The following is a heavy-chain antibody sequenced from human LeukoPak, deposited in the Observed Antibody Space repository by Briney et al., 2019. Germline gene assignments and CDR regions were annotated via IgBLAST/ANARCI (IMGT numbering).Heavy chain of an antibody. Sequence: PGGSLRLSCAASGFTFSSYAMHWVRQAPGKGLEWVAVISYDGSNKYYADSVKGRFTISRDNAKNSLYLQMNSLRDEDTAMYYCARNKLGSVLGNYWGQGTLVTVSS. V-gene: IGHV3-30-3*01. CDR3: ARNKLGSVLGNY. CDR1: GFTFSSYA. D-gene: IGHD7-27*01. J-gene: IGHJ4*02. CDR2: ISYDGSNK.